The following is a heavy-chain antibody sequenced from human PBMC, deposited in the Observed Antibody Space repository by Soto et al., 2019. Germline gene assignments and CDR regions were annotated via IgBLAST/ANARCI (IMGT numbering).Heavy chain of an antibody. V-gene: IGHV3-23*01. CDR1: GITFSTYA. J-gene: IGHJ4*02. Sequence: LRLSCAASGITFSTYAMSWVRQAPGKGLEWVSAISGSGGSTYYADSVKGRFTISRDKSKNTLYLQMNSLRAEDTALYYCAKSFSSNWYDYFDYWGQGSLVTVSS. D-gene: IGHD6-13*01. CDR2: ISGSGGST. CDR3: AKSFSSNWYDYFDY.